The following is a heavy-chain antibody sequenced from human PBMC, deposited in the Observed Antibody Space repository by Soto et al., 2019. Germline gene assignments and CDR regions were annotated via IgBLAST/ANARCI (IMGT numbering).Heavy chain of an antibody. D-gene: IGHD2-2*01. Sequence: GGSLRLSCAASGFTFSSYGMHWVRQAPGKGLEWVAVISYDGSNKYYADSVKGRSTISRDNSKNTLYLQMNSLRAEDTAVYYCAKDRHQRLVPAATTPRNWGQGTLVTVSS. CDR2: ISYDGSNK. V-gene: IGHV3-30*18. CDR3: AKDRHQRLVPAATTPRN. CDR1: GFTFSSYG. J-gene: IGHJ4*02.